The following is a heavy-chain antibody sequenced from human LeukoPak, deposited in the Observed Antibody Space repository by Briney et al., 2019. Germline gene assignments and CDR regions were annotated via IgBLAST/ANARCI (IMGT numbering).Heavy chain of an antibody. J-gene: IGHJ4*02. CDR3: ATATTPTISRHYFDS. CDR1: AFTFSSYS. D-gene: IGHD5-24*01. Sequence: GSLRLSCAASAFTFSSYSMNWFRQAPGKGLEWFSAISGSGTTTYYADSVKGRFTISRDNSRNTLYLQMNSLRAEDTAVYYCATATTPTISRHYFDSWGQGTLVTVSS. V-gene: IGHV3-23*01. CDR2: ISGSGTTT.